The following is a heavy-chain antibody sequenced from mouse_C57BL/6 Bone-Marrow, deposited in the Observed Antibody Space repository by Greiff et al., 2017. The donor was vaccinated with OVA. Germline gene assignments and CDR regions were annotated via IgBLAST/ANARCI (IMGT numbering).Heavy chain of an antibody. CDR3: ARQGGFTTVLGFDV. CDR1: GFTFSDYY. V-gene: IGHV5-12*01. CDR2: ISNGGGST. Sequence: DVMLVESGGGLVQPGGSLKLSCAASGFTFSDYYMYWVRQTPEKRLEWVAYISNGGGSTYYPDTVKGRFTISRDNAKNTLYLQMSRLKSEDTAMYYCARQGGFTTVLGFDVWGTGTTVTVSS. J-gene: IGHJ1*03. D-gene: IGHD1-1*01.